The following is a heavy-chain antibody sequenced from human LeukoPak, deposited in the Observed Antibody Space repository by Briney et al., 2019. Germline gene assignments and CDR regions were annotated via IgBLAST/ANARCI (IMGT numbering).Heavy chain of an antibody. D-gene: IGHD6-19*01. CDR2: ISYDGGNK. J-gene: IGHJ4*02. CDR1: GFTFSSYG. V-gene: IGHV3-30*18. CDR3: AKDTPPGYSSGWTPGY. Sequence: PGGSLRLSCAASGFTFSSYGMHWVRQAPGKGLEWVAVISYDGGNKYYADSVKGRFTISRDNSKNTLYLQMNSLRAEDTAVYYCAKDTPPGYSSGWTPGYWGQGTLVTVSS.